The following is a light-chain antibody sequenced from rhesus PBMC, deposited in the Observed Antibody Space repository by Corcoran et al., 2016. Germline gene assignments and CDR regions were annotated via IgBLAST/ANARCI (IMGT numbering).Light chain of an antibody. V-gene: IGLV7-76*01. J-gene: IGLJ6*01. CDR3: LLYFRGAHV. CDR2: NTN. Sequence: QAVVTQEPSMTVSPGGTVTLNCGSNTGGVTTENYPNWFQQKPGQVPRALIYNTNDKHSWTPARFSGSLAGGKAVLTLSPAQPEDEADYYCLLYFRGAHVFGRGTKLTVL. CDR1: TGGVTTENY.